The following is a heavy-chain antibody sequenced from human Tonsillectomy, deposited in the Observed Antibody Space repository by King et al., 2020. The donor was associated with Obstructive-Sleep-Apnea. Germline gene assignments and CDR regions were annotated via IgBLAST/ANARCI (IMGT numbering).Heavy chain of an antibody. CDR1: GFTFSDFA. CDR2: LSSHGRTI. J-gene: IGHJ4*02. D-gene: IGHD5-24*01. CDR3: VKDPRGDGYNWLDY. Sequence: VQLVESGGGLVQPGGSLRLSCSASGFTFSDFAMHWVRQTPGKGLEYLSSLSSHGRTIHYADSVKGRFTISRDNSRSTLSFQMSSLRTEETAVYYCVKDPRGDGYNWLDYWGQGTLVTVSS. V-gene: IGHV3-64*05.